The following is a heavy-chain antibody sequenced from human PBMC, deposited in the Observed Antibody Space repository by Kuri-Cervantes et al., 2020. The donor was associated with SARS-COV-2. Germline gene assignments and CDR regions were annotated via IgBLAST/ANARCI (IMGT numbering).Heavy chain of an antibody. CDR2: MSGSGSDI. CDR1: GFTFSSYA. J-gene: IGHJ4*02. D-gene: IGHD1-1*01. Sequence: GGSLRLSCAASGFTFSSYAMSWVRQAPGKGLEWVSSMSGSGSDIFYADSVKGRFTVSRDNAENSLYLQMNSLRVEDTAVYYCVRDGDHWNFDYWGQGTLVTVSS. CDR3: VRDGDHWNFDY. V-gene: IGHV3-21*01.